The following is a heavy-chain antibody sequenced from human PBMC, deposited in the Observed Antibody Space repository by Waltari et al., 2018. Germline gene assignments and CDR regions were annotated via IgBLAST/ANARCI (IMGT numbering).Heavy chain of an antibody. CDR2: IKSKTDAGTT. CDR1: GFTFSKAW. J-gene: IGHJ6*02. D-gene: IGHD2-21*02. CDR3: TTTTVTLDGLGV. V-gene: IGHV3-15*01. Sequence: EVQLVESGGGLVKPGGSLRLSCAASGFTFSKAWMSWVRQAPGKGLEWVGRIKSKTDAGTTDYAAPVKGRFTISRDESTNTLYLQMNSLKTEDTAVYYCTTTTVTLDGLGVWGQGTTVTVSS.